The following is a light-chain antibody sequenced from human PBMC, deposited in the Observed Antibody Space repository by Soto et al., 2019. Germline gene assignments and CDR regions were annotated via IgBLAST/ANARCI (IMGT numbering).Light chain of an antibody. J-gene: IGKJ1*01. CDR3: QQFKSYPRT. Sequence: AIQLTQSPSSLSASVGDRVTITCRASQGISSSLAWYQQKPGKAPKLLIYVASTLHTGVPSRFSGSGSWTDFTLTISSLQPEDFATYYCQQFKSYPRTLGQGTKVEIK. V-gene: IGKV1-13*02. CDR1: QGISSS. CDR2: VAS.